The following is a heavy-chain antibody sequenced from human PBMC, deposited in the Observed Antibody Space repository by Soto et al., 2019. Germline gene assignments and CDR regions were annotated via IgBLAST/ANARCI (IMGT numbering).Heavy chain of an antibody. Sequence: GESLKISCAASGFTFSSYAMHWVRQAPGKGLEWVAVISYDGSNKYYADSVKGRFTISRDNSKNTLYLQMNSLRAEDTAVYYCASGVYYELRYWGQGTLVTVSS. CDR1: GFTFSSYA. CDR2: ISYDGSNK. J-gene: IGHJ4*02. V-gene: IGHV3-30-3*01. D-gene: IGHD3-22*01. CDR3: ASGVYYELRY.